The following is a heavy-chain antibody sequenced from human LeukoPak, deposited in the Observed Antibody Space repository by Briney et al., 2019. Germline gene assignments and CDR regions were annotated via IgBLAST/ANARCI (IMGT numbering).Heavy chain of an antibody. V-gene: IGHV1-46*01. CDR1: GYTFTSYY. CDR3: AKSCKGAAGKVWFDP. CDR2: INPSGGST. D-gene: IGHD6-13*01. Sequence: ASVKVSCKASGYTFTSYYMHWVRQAPGQGLEWMGIINPSGGSTSYAQKFQGRVTMTRDTSTSTAYMELSSLRSEDTAVYYCAKSCKGAAGKVWFDPWGQGTLVTVSS. J-gene: IGHJ5*02.